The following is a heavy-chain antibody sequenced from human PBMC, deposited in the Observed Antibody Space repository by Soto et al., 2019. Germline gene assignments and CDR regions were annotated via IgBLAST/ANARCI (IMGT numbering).Heavy chain of an antibody. CDR3: ASARMDYYDSSGYYDGAFDI. CDR1: GYTFTSYG. D-gene: IGHD3-22*01. J-gene: IGHJ3*02. Sequence: QVQLVQSGAEVKKPGASVKVSCKASGYTFTSYGISWVRQAPGQGLEWMGWISAYNGNTNYAQKLQGRVTRTTDTSTSTAYMELRSLRSDDTAVYYCASARMDYYDSSGYYDGAFDIWGQGTMVTVSS. CDR2: ISAYNGNT. V-gene: IGHV1-18*01.